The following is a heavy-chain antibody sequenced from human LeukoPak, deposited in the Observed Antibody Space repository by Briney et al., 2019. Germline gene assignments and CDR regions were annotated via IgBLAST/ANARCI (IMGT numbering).Heavy chain of an antibody. V-gene: IGHV4-34*01. Sequence: PSETLSLTCAVYGGSFSGYYWSWIRQPPGKGLEWIGEINHSGSTNYNPSLKSRVTISVDTSKNQFSLKLSSVTAADTAVYYCARGRFYYGSGSYYFPARFFDYWGQGTLVTVSS. CDR3: ARGRFYYGSGSYYFPARFFDY. D-gene: IGHD3-10*01. CDR1: GGSFSGYY. CDR2: INHSGST. J-gene: IGHJ4*02.